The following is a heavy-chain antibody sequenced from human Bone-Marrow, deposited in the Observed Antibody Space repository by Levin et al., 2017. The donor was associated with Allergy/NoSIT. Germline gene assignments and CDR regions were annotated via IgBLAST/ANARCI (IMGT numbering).Heavy chain of an antibody. D-gene: IGHD4/OR15-4a*01. Sequence: SETLSLTCTVSGGSVASGSYYWSWIRQPPGTGLEWIVYISYSWTTNYNPSLKSRVTISVDTSKNQFPLRLNYVTAANTAVYYCARANYGEKMEAFDIWCQWTMVTVSS. J-gene: IGHJ3*02. CDR2: ISYSWTT. CDR1: GGSVASGSYY. CDR3: ARANYGEKMEAFDI. V-gene: IGHV4-61*01.